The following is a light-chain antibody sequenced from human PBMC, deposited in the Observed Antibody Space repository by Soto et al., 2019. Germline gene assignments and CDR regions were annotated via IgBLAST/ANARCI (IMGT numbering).Light chain of an antibody. CDR3: QQYASSPFT. CDR1: QSVNNND. CDR2: GAS. V-gene: IGKV3-20*01. J-gene: IGKJ2*01. Sequence: IVLTQSPGTLSLSPGERATLSCRASQSVNNNDLAWYQQTPGQAPRLPIYGASSRATGIPDRFSGSGSVTEFTLTISRLELEDFAVYFCQQYASSPFTFGQGTKLEIK.